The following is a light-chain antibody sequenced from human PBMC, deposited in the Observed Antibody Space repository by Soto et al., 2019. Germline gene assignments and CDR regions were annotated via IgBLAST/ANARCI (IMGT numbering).Light chain of an antibody. CDR2: GPS. CDR1: QSVSSNF. Sequence: EITLTQSPGTLSLSPGERATLSCRASQSVSSNFLAWYQQKPGQAPRLLIYGPSSRAAGLPDRFSGSGSGTDFTLTISRLEPEDFAVYFCQQYGGSPRTFGQGTKVDIK. CDR3: QQYGGSPRT. J-gene: IGKJ1*01. V-gene: IGKV3-20*01.